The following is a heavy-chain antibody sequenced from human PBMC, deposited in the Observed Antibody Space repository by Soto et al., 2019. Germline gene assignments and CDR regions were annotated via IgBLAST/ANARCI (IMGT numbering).Heavy chain of an antibody. CDR2: IVVGSGNT. CDR3: AAGTGSTRYYDFWSGYYTDWFDP. Sequence: SVKLSRKASGFTYTSSPVQRVRQARGQRLEWIGWIVVGSGNTNYAQKFQERVTITRAMSTSTAYMELSSLRSADTAVYYCAAGTGSTRYYDFWSGYYTDWFDPWGQGTLVTVSS. J-gene: IGHJ5*02. V-gene: IGHV1-58*01. D-gene: IGHD3-3*01. CDR1: GFTYTSSP.